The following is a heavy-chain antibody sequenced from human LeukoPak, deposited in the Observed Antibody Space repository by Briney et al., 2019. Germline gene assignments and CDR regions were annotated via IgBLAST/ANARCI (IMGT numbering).Heavy chain of an antibody. CDR1: GFTFNRYA. Sequence: QPGGSLRLSCAASGFTFNRYAMHWVRQAPGKGLEWVAVISVDGKNKFYGDSVKGRFTISRDNSRNTLNLQMSSLRPADTAVYYCAKGEGGSTSWSGFYYYGMDVWGKGTTVTVSS. V-gene: IGHV3-30*18. D-gene: IGHD2/OR15-2a*01. CDR3: AKGEGGSTSWSGFYYYGMDV. J-gene: IGHJ6*04. CDR2: ISVDGKNK.